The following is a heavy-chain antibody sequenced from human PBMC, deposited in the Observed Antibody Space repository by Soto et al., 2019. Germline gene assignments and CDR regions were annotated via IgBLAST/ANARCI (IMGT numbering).Heavy chain of an antibody. D-gene: IGHD5-18*01. CDR3: ARDYSSYGPFDY. CDR2: IFSDGNT. J-gene: IGHJ4*02. CDR1: GFTVSTNY. Sequence: GSLRLSCAASGFTVSTNYMNWVRQAPGKGLEWVSVIFSDGNTYYADSVKGRFTISRDNSKNTVYFQMNSLRAEDTAVYYCARDYSSYGPFDYWGQGTLVTVSS. V-gene: IGHV3-66*01.